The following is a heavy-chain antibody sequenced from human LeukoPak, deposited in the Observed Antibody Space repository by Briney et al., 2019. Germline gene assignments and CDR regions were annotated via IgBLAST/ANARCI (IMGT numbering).Heavy chain of an antibody. CDR1: GGTFSSYA. V-gene: IGHV1-8*02. CDR3: ARRIQLWSHHPYYYYYMDV. Sequence: VASVKVSCKASGGTFSSYAISWVRQAPGQGLEWMGWMNPNSGNTGYAQKFQGRVTMTRNTSISTAYMELSSLGSEDTAVYYCARRIQLWSHHPYYYYYMDVWGKGTTVTVSS. CDR2: MNPNSGNT. J-gene: IGHJ6*03. D-gene: IGHD5-18*01.